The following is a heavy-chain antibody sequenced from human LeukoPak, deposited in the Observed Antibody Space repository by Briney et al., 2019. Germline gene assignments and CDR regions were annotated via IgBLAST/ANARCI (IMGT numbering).Heavy chain of an antibody. V-gene: IGHV3-30*04. Sequence: PGRSLRLSCAASGFTFSSYAMHWVRQAPGKGLEWVALISYDGSNKYYADSVKGRFTISRDNSKNTLYLQMNSLRAEDTALYYCARAYGGYVRFDYWGQGTLVTVSS. J-gene: IGHJ4*02. CDR3: ARAYGGYVRFDY. D-gene: IGHD1-26*01. CDR2: ISYDGSNK. CDR1: GFTFSSYA.